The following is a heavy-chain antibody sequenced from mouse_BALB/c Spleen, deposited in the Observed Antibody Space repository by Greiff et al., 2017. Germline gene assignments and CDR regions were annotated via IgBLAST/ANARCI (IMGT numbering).Heavy chain of an antibody. D-gene: IGHD2-3*01. CDR3: ARMMIAHYYAMDY. Sequence: EVKLVESGPGLVKPSQSLSLTCSVTGYSITSGYYWNWIRQFPGNKLEWMGYISYDGSNNYNPSLKNRISITRDTSKNQFFLKLNSVTTEDTATYYCARMMIAHYYAMDYWGQGTSVTVSS. CDR2: ISYDGSN. J-gene: IGHJ4*01. CDR1: GYSITSGYY. V-gene: IGHV3-6*02.